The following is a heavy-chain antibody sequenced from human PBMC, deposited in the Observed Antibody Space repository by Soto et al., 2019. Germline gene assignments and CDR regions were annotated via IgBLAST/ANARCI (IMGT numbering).Heavy chain of an antibody. CDR1: GFTFSSYA. J-gene: IGHJ3*02. CDR2: ISGSGGST. V-gene: IGHV3-23*01. D-gene: IGHD3-16*01. Sequence: EVQLLESGGGLVQPGGSLRLSCAASGFTFSSYAMSWVRQAPGKGLEWVSAISGSGGSTYYADSVKGRFTISRDNSKNTLYLQMNSLRAEDTAVYYCAKTQWGGLGPTSGAFDIWGQGTMVTVSS. CDR3: AKTQWGGLGPTSGAFDI.